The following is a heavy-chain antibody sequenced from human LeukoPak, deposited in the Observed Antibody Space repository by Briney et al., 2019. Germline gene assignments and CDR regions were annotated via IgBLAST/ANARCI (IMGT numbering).Heavy chain of an antibody. CDR3: ARAGGIYYFHYAIDV. CDR2: MSYDGDNK. V-gene: IGHV3-30-3*01. D-gene: IGHD1-1*01. Sequence: GGSLRLSCAASGFTFSTYAMHWVRQAPGRGLEWVAVMSYDGDNKFHADSVKGRFTISRDNSENTLYLQMNSLRAEDTALYFCARAGGIYYFHYAIDVWGQGTTVTVSS. J-gene: IGHJ6*02. CDR1: GFTFSTYA.